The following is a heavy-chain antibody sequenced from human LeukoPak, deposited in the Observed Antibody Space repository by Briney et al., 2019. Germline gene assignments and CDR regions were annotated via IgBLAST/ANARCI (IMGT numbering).Heavy chain of an antibody. J-gene: IGHJ6*02. Sequence: SAKVSCKASGGTFSSYAISWVRQAPGQGLEWMGGIIPIFGTANYAQKFQGRVTITADESTSTAYMELSSLRSEDTAVYYCARDDIVVVPAAYYYYYGMDVWGQGTTVTVSS. V-gene: IGHV1-69*13. CDR3: ARDDIVVVPAAYYYYYGMDV. D-gene: IGHD2-2*01. CDR1: GGTFSSYA. CDR2: IIPIFGTA.